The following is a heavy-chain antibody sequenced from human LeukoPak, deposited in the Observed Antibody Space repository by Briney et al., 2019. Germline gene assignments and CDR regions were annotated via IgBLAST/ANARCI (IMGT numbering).Heavy chain of an antibody. V-gene: IGHV3-23*01. Sequence: PGGSLRLSSAASGFTFSTYAMSWVRQAPGKGLEWVSAMSGSGSSTFYADSVKGRFTISRDNSKNTLHLQMNGLRGEDTAVYLCARGGGLDVWGQGATVTVSS. CDR2: MSGSGSST. D-gene: IGHD3-16*01. J-gene: IGHJ6*02. CDR3: ARGGGLDV. CDR1: GFTFSTYA.